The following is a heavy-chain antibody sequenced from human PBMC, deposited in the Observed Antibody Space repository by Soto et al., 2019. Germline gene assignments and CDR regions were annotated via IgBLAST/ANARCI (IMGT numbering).Heavy chain of an antibody. CDR2: ITGNGGST. V-gene: IGHV3-23*01. J-gene: IGHJ4*02. CDR1: GFTFSNYA. Sequence: EVQLLDSGGGLAHPGGSLRLSCAASGFTFSNYAMTWVRQAPGKGLEWVSIITGNGGSTYYADSVKGRFTISRDNSQNTLDLQRNSLRVEDTSVYYCAKLPLGYFISVTCYRYFDYWGQGTPVTVSS. D-gene: IGHD2-15*01. CDR3: AKLPLGYFISVTCYRYFDY.